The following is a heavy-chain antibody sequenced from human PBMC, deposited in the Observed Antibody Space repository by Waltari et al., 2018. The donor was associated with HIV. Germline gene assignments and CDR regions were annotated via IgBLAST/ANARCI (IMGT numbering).Heavy chain of an antibody. D-gene: IGHD4-17*01. CDR2: INSDASDA. Sequence: EVQLVESGGGLIQPGGSLRLSCAASGFSFSSSWMHWVRQTPGKGPVWVACINSDASDAQYADSEKGRFTISRDNAKNMLYLQMNSLRAEDTAIYYCVGGAPFAYWGQGTLVTVSS. CDR3: VGGAPFAY. CDR1: GFSFSSSW. V-gene: IGHV3-74*01. J-gene: IGHJ4*02.